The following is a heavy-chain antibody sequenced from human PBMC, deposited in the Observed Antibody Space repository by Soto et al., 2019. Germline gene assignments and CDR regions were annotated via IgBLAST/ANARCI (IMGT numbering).Heavy chain of an antibody. CDR3: ASLLSGGGDSFDI. D-gene: IGHD2-15*01. J-gene: IGHJ3*02. CDR1: GDSVSSNSVA. CDR2: TYYRSKWYN. V-gene: IGHV6-1*01. Sequence: SQTLSLTCVISGDSVSSNSVAWNWIRQSPSRGLEWLGRTYYRSKWYNNYAVSVKSRITINPDTSKNQFSLQLNSVSPEDTAVYFCASLLSGGGDSFDIWGQGTMVTVSS.